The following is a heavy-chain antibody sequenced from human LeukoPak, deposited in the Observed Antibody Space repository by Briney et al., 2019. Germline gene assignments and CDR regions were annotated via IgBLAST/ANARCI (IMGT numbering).Heavy chain of an antibody. CDR3: ARVGSYYYYYYMDV. J-gene: IGHJ6*03. D-gene: IGHD1-26*01. V-gene: IGHV4-39*07. Sequence: PSETLSLTCTVSGGSISSSSYYWGWIRQPPGKGLEWIGSIYYSGSTYYNPSLKSRVTISVDTSKNQFSLKLSSVTAADTAVYYCARVGSYYYYYYMDVWGKGTTVTISS. CDR1: GGSISSSSYY. CDR2: IYYSGST.